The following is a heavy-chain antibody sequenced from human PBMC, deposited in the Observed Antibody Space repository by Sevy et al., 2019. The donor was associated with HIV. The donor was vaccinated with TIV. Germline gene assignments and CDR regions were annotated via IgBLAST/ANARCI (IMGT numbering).Heavy chain of an antibody. V-gene: IGHV3-23*01. CDR2: FSGTDGSGTDGTT. Sequence: GGSLRLSCAASGFKFDNYDFSWVRQAPGKGLEWVSGFSGTDGSGTDGTTYYTDSVKGRFIISRDNSKNTLYLEMNSLRVDDTAVYYCAKAARYSSVWYSTGEPFGYWGQGTLVTVSS. CDR1: GFKFDNYD. D-gene: IGHD6-13*01. CDR3: AKAARYSSVWYSTGEPFGY. J-gene: IGHJ4*02.